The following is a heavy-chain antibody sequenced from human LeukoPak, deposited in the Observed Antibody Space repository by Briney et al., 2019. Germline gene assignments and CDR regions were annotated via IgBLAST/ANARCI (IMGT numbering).Heavy chain of an antibody. CDR1: GFSSSSYW. CDR2: INRDGSKQ. Sequence: GGSLRLSCAPSGFSSSSYWMSWVRHAPGGGLECVANINRDGSKQFYVDSVKGRFTISRDNAKNSLYLQMNSLRAEDTAVYYCARDKDWNDLLELSYWGQGTLVTVSS. D-gene: IGHD1-1*01. V-gene: IGHV3-7*04. CDR3: ARDKDWNDLLELSY. J-gene: IGHJ4*02.